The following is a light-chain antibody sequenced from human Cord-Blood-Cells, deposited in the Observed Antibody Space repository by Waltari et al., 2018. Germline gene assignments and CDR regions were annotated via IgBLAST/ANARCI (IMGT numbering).Light chain of an antibody. Sequence: DIQMTQSPSSLSASVGDRVTITCRASQSISSYLNWYQQKPGKAPKLLFYAASSLQSGVPSRFRGSAAGRAFTLTIRSLQPEAFATYYCQQSYSTSITFGQGTRLEIK. J-gene: IGKJ5*01. CDR3: QQSYSTSIT. V-gene: IGKV1-39*01. CDR2: AAS. CDR1: QSISSY.